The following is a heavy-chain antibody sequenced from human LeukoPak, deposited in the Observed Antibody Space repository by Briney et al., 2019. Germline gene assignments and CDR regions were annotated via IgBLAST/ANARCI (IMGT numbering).Heavy chain of an antibody. Sequence: GGSLRLSCAASGFTFSHSAMSWVRQAPGKGLEWVSNISGGDVSTYYADSVKGRFTISRDNSKNTLYLQMNSLRAEDTALYYCAKDISSGYYFDYWGQGTLVTVSS. J-gene: IGHJ4*02. D-gene: IGHD3-22*01. CDR3: AKDISSGYYFDY. CDR1: GFTFSHSA. CDR2: ISGGDVST. V-gene: IGHV3-23*01.